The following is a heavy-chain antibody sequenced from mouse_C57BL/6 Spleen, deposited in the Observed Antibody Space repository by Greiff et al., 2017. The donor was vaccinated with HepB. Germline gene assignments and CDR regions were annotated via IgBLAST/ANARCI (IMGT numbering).Heavy chain of an antibody. CDR3: ARQGIYYDPWFAY. V-gene: IGHV1-69*01. CDR1: GYTFTSYW. CDR2: IDPSDSYT. D-gene: IGHD2-4*01. Sequence: QVQLQQPGAELVMPGASVKLSCKASGYTFTSYWMHWVKQRPGQGLEWIGEIDPSDSYTNYNQKFKGKSTLTVDKSSSTAYMQLSSLTSEDSAVYYCARQGIYYDPWFAYWGQGTLVTVSA. J-gene: IGHJ3*01.